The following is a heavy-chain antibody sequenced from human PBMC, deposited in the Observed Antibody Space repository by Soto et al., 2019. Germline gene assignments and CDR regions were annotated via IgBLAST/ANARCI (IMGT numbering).Heavy chain of an antibody. Sequence: QVQLVQSGSEVKKPGSSVRVSCKASGGSVNNSAISWLRQAPGQGLEWMGGIIPIFGPAIYARKFQGRVTITADESSSTAYMELNNVRSEDTAMYYCGRGSSWTKVEYWGQGTLVTVSS. D-gene: IGHD6-13*01. CDR2: IIPIFGPA. J-gene: IGHJ4*02. CDR3: GRGSSWTKVEY. CDR1: GGSVNNSA. V-gene: IGHV1-69*01.